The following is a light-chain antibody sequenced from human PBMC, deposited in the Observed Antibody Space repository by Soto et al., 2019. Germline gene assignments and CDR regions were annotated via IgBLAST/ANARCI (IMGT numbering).Light chain of an antibody. CDR1: QGISRS. J-gene: IGKJ1*01. CDR3: QQANSFPWT. V-gene: IGKV1-12*01. Sequence: DIQMTQSPSSVSASVGDRVTITCRASQGISRSLAWYQEKPGKAPKLLIYAASSLQTGVPYRFSGSGSGTDFTLAISSLQPEDFATYYCQQANSFPWTFGQGTKVEIK. CDR2: AAS.